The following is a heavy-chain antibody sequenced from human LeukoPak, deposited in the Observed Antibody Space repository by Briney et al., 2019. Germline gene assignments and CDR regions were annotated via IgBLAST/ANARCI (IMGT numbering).Heavy chain of an antibody. J-gene: IGHJ4*02. Sequence: GASVKVSCKASGYTFTNYGINWVRQAPGQGLEWMGWISAYNGNTNYAQKVQGRVAMTTDTSTSTAYMELRSLRSDGTAVYYCARDSSGYPRDASDYWGQGTLVTVSS. V-gene: IGHV1-18*01. CDR3: ARDSSGYPRDASDY. D-gene: IGHD3-22*01. CDR2: ISAYNGNT. CDR1: GYTFTNYG.